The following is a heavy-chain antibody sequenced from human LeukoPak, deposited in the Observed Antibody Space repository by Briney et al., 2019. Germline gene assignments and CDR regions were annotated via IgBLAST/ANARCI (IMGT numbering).Heavy chain of an antibody. J-gene: IGHJ4*02. V-gene: IGHV4-38-2*01. CDR1: GYSTSSGYY. D-gene: IGHD6-13*01. Sequence: SETLSLTCAVSGYSTSSGYYWGWIRQPPGKGLEWIGSIYHSGSTYYNPSLKSRVTISVDTSKNQFSLKLSSVTAADTAVYYCARAAAAGYNYWGQGTLVTVSS. CDR2: IYHSGST. CDR3: ARAAAAGYNY.